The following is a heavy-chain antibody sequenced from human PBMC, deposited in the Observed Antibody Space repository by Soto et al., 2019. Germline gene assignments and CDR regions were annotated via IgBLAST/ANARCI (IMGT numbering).Heavy chain of an antibody. J-gene: IGHJ4*02. CDR2: ISYDGSNK. V-gene: IGHV3-30*18. Sequence: GGSLRLSCAASGFTFSSYGMHWVRQAPGKGLEWVAVISYDGSNKYYADSVKGRFTISRDNSKNTLYLQMNSLRAEDTAVYYCAKDLTYSGSLHDYWGQGTLVTVSS. CDR1: GFTFSSYG. D-gene: IGHD1-26*01. CDR3: AKDLTYSGSLHDY.